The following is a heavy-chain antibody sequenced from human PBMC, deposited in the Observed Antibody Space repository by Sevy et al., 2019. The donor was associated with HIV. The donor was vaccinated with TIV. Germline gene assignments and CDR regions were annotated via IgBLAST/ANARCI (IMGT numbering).Heavy chain of an antibody. CDR3: AKEVGTSGRCGYFNY. V-gene: IGHV3-30*04. CDR2: ISYDESK. CDR1: EITFNTAI. D-gene: IGHD6-19*01. Sequence: GGSLRLSCAASEITFNTAIIHWVRQAPGKGLEWVAAISYDESKYYADSVKGRLTISRDSSKNTVYLEMSSLRTEDTAVYYCAKEVGTSGRCGYFNYWGQGTLVTVSS. J-gene: IGHJ4*02.